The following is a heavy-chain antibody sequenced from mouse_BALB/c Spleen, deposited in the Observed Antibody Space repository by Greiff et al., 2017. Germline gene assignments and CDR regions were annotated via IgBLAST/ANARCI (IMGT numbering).Heavy chain of an antibody. D-gene: IGHD2-3*01. V-gene: IGHV1-63*02. J-gene: IGHJ2*01. Sequence: VKLVESGAELVRPGTSVKISCKASGYTFTNYWLGWVKQRPGHGLEWIGDIYPGGGYTNYNEKFKGKATLTADTSSSTAYMQLSSLTSEDSAVYFCARSRDGYYWGQGTTLTVSS. CDR1: GYTFTNYW. CDR3: ARSRDGYY. CDR2: IYPGGGYT.